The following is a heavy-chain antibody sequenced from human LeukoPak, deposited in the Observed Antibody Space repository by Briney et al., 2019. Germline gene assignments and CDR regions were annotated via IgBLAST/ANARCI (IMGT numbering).Heavy chain of an antibody. V-gene: IGHV3-23*01. CDR3: AKDQNTMIVVLRSPLNWFDP. D-gene: IGHD3-22*01. J-gene: IGHJ5*02. Sequence: GGSLRLSCAASGFTFSSYAMSWVRQAPGKGLEWVSTISGSGDSTFYADSAKGRFTISRDNSKNTLYLQMNSLRAEDTAVYYCAKDQNTMIVVLRSPLNWFDPWGQGTLVTVSS. CDR1: GFTFSSYA. CDR2: ISGSGDST.